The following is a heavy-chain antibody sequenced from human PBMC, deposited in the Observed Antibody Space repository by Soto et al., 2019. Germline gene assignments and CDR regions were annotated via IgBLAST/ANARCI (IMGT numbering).Heavy chain of an antibody. V-gene: IGHV4-39*01. J-gene: IGHJ6*02. Sequence: SETLSLTCTVSGGSISSSSYYWGWIRQPPGKGLEWIGSIYYSGSTYYNPSLKSRVTISVDTSKNQFSLKLSSVTAADTAVYYCARWEDSYYYGMDVWGQGTTVTVSS. CDR3: ARWEDSYYYGMDV. CDR1: GGSISSSSYY. D-gene: IGHD3-22*01. CDR2: IYYSGST.